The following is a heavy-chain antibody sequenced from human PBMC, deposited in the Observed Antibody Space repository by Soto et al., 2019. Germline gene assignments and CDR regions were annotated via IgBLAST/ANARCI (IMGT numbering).Heavy chain of an antibody. V-gene: IGHV1-46*01. D-gene: IGHD6-19*01. CDR1: GYTFTSYY. J-gene: IGHJ6*02. CDR3: ARVRIAVAGPYYYYYGMDV. Sequence: ASVKVSCKASGYTFTSYYMHWVRQAPGQGLEWMGIINPSGGSTSYAQKFQGRVTMTGDTSTSTVYMELSSLRSEDTAVYYCARVRIAVAGPYYYYYGMDVWGQGTTVTVSS. CDR2: INPSGGST.